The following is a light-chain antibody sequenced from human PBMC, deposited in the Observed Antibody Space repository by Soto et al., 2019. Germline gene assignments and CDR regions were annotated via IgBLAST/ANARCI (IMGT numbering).Light chain of an antibody. CDR2: EVT. Sequence: QSVLAQPPSASGFPGQSVTISCTGTSSDVGYYDYVSWYQQHPGKAPKLVIYEVTKRPSGVPDRVSASKSGNTASLTISGLQPEDEADYYCNSYTSRYTFVLGTGTKVTVL. CDR1: SSDVGYYDY. V-gene: IGLV2-8*01. J-gene: IGLJ1*01. CDR3: NSYTSRYTFV.